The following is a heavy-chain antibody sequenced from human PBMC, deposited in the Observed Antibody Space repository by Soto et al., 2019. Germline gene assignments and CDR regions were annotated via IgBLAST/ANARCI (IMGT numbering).Heavy chain of an antibody. CDR1: GFSISSGGYY. V-gene: IGHV4-31*03. Sequence: SETLSLTCPFSGFSISSGGYYWSWIRQHPGEGLEWIGYIFYSGTTYYNPSLKSRVTISVDTSKNQFSLKLSSVTAADTAVYYCARSVDPWGQGTLVTVSS. J-gene: IGHJ5*02. CDR3: ARSVDP. CDR2: IFYSGTT.